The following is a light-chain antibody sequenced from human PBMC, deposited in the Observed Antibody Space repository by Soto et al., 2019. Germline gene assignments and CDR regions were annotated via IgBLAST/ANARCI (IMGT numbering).Light chain of an antibody. CDR1: SSDVGGYNY. J-gene: IGLJ1*01. CDR2: EVS. CDR3: SSYETGSTVV. Sequence: QSVLTQPPSASGSPGQSVTISCTGTSSDVGGYNYVSWYQHHPGKAPKLMIYEVSKRPSGVPDRFSGSKSGNTASLTVSGLQAEDEADYYCSSYETGSTVVFGTGTKLTVL. V-gene: IGLV2-8*01.